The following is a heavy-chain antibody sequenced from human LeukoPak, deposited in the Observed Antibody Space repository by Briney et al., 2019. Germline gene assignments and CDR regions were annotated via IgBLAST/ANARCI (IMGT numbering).Heavy chain of an antibody. J-gene: IGHJ5*02. CDR1: GYTFTSYG. CDR3: ARGGPVTTSFRFRP. Sequence: ASVKVSCKASGYTFTSYGISGVRQAPGQGLEWMGWISAYNGNTNYAQKPQGRVTMTTDTSTSTANMELRNLRSEHTAVYYCARGGPVTTSFRFRPWGQGNLVTVSS. V-gene: IGHV1-18*01. D-gene: IGHD4-17*01. CDR2: ISAYNGNT.